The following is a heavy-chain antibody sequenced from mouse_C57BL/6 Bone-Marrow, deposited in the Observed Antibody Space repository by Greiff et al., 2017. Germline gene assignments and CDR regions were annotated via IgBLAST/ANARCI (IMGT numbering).Heavy chain of an antibody. V-gene: IGHV1-55*01. CDR2: IYPGSGST. Sequence: QVQLQQSGAELVKPGASVKMSCKASGYTFTSYWITWVKQRPGQGLEWIGDIYPGSGSTNYNEKFKSKATLTVDTSSSTAYMQLSSLTSEDSAVYYCAYYGSRYAMDYWGQGTSVTGSS. J-gene: IGHJ4*01. CDR3: AYYGSRYAMDY. CDR1: GYTFTSYW. D-gene: IGHD1-1*01.